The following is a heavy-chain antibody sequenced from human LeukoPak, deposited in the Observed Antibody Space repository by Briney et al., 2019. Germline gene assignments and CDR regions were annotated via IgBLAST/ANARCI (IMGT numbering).Heavy chain of an antibody. J-gene: IGHJ5*02. D-gene: IGHD6-6*01. CDR3: ARHPHSISINWFDP. CDR1: GGSIRSYS. CDR2: NYTSGST. Sequence: PETLSLTCTVSGGSIRSYSSSWIRHPPGEGLEWIGYNYTSGSTNYNPSLKSRVTISVDTSKNQFSLKLSSVTAADTAVYYCARHPHSISINWFDPGGQGTLVTVSA. V-gene: IGHV4-4*09.